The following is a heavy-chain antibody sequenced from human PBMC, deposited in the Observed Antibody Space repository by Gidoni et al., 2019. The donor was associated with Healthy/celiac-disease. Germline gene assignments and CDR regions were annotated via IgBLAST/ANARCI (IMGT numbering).Heavy chain of an antibody. CDR1: GYTFTNYA. CDR3: AREGTWFGEPFEY. CDR2: INAGNGNT. V-gene: IGHV1-3*01. Sequence: QVQLVQSRAEVKKPGASVKVSCKASGYTFTNYAMHWVRQAPGQRLEWMGWINAGNGNTKYSQKFQGRVTITRDTSASTAYMELSSLRSEDTAVYYCAREGTWFGEPFEYWGQGTLVTVSS. D-gene: IGHD3-10*01. J-gene: IGHJ4*02.